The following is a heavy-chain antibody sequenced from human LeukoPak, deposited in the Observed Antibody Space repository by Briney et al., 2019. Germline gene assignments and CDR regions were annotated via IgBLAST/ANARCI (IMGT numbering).Heavy chain of an antibody. CDR3: ATDHSMANTAWCFDP. V-gene: IGHV1-2*02. Sequence: GASVKVSCKASGYTFTGYYMHWVRQAPGQGLEWMGWINPNSGGTNYAQKFQGRVTMTRDTSVSTAYMELSRLRSGDTAFYYCATDHSMANTAWCFDPWGQGTLVTVSS. CDR2: INPNSGGT. CDR1: GYTFTGYY. D-gene: IGHD2-8*02. J-gene: IGHJ5*02.